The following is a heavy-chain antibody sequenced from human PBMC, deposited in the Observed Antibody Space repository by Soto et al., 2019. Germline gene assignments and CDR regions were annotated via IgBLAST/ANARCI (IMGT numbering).Heavy chain of an antibody. Sequence: EVQLLESGGGLVQPGGSLRLSCAASGFNFSNYAISWVRQAPGKGLEWVSAISGSGINTYYADSEKGRFTVSRDNSKNTVYLQVNSLRAEDTAVYYCAKVDSVVVGSNVVLWFDPWGQETLVTVSS. CDR3: AKVDSVVVGSNVVLWFDP. CDR2: ISGSGINT. CDR1: GFNFSNYA. J-gene: IGHJ5*02. D-gene: IGHD2-15*01. V-gene: IGHV3-23*01.